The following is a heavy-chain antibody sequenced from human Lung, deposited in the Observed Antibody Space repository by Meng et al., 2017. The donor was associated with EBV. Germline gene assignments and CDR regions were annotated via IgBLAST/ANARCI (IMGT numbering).Heavy chain of an antibody. CDR1: GGSISSYY. V-gene: IGHV4-59*01. Sequence: QVQLQVSGPGLVKPSETLSLPCTVSGGSISSYYWSWIRQPPGKGLEWIGYIYYSGSTNYNPSLKSRVTISVDTSKNQFSLNLSSVTAADTAVYYCASLVAATRWFDPWGQGTLVTVSS. CDR3: ASLVAATRWFDP. J-gene: IGHJ5*02. D-gene: IGHD2-15*01. CDR2: IYYSGST.